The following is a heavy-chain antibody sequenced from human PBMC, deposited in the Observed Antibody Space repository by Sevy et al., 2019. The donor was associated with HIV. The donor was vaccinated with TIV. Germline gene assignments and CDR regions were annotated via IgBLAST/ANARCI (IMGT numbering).Heavy chain of an antibody. Sequence: SETLSLTCTVSGGSISGYYWSWIRQSPGKGLEWIGYIYNVGDTRYNPSLKSRVTISMATSKNQFSLHLNPVTAADTAVYYCARRVPALAGNWFDPWGQGTLVTVSS. CDR3: ARRVPALAGNWFDP. J-gene: IGHJ5*02. CDR1: GGSISGYY. V-gene: IGHV4-59*01. CDR2: IYNVGDT.